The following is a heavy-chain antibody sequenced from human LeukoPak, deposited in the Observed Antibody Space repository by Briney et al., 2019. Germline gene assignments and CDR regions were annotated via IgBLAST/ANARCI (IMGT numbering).Heavy chain of an antibody. CDR1: GGSISSSSYY. Sequence: SETLSLTCTVSGGSISSSSYYWGWIRQPPGKGLEWIGSIYYSGSTNYNPSLKSRVTISVDTSKNQFSLKLSSVTAADTAVYYCARDRVPYCGGDCYPGGYYGMDVWGQGTTVTVSS. D-gene: IGHD2-21*02. J-gene: IGHJ6*02. V-gene: IGHV4-39*07. CDR3: ARDRVPYCGGDCYPGGYYGMDV. CDR2: IYYSGST.